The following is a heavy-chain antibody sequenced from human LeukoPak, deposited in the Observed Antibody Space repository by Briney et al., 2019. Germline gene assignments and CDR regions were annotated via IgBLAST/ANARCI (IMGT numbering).Heavy chain of an antibody. D-gene: IGHD6-13*01. V-gene: IGHV3-9*01. CDR1: GFTFEDYA. J-gene: IGHJ3*02. CDR3: AKDPSTAIHSSSGTPAFDI. CDR2: ISWNSGSI. Sequence: GGSLRLSCAASGFTFEDYAMHWVRQAPGKGLEWVSGISWNSGSIGYADSVKGRFTISRDNAKNSLYLQMNSLRAEDTAVYYCAKDPSTAIHSSSGTPAFDIWGQGTMVTVSS.